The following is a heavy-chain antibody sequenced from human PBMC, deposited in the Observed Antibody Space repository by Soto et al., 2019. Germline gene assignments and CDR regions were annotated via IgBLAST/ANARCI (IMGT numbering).Heavy chain of an antibody. CDR1: GGSVNIGAYC. Sequence: LSLTCGVSGGSVNIGAYCWNWIRQSPAKGLEWIGYIYHSGRTYYNPSLKSRVSMSLDKSKNQFSLNLTSVTAADTAVYFCARMARGAANWFVSWGHGTRVTVSS. D-gene: IGHD3-10*01. V-gene: IGHV4-30-2*06. CDR2: IYHSGRT. CDR3: ARMARGAANWFVS. J-gene: IGHJ5*01.